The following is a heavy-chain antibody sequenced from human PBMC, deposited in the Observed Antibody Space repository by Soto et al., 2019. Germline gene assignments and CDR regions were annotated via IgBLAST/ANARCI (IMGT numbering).Heavy chain of an antibody. J-gene: IGHJ6*02. Sequence: SETLSLTCAVSGGSISSGGYSWSWIRQPPGKGLEWIGYIYHSGSTYYNPSLKSRVTISVDRSKNQFSLKLSSVTAADTAVYYCASLYYDFWSGYYRAAGYYGMDVWGQGTTVTVSS. V-gene: IGHV4-30-2*01. CDR1: GGSISSGGYS. CDR3: ASLYYDFWSGYYRAAGYYGMDV. CDR2: IYHSGST. D-gene: IGHD3-3*01.